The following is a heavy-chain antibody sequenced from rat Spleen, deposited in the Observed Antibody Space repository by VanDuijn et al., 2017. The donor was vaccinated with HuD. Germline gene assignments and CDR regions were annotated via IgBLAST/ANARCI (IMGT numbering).Heavy chain of an antibody. J-gene: IGHJ3*01. V-gene: IGHV5-29*01. Sequence: EVQLVESGGGLVQPGRSLKLSCTASGFTFNNYWMSWIRQAPGKGLEWVASISYDGSSTYYRDSVKGRFTISRDNAKSTLYLQMDSLRSEDTATYYCATHYYSSYTLYNWFAYWGQGTLVTVSS. CDR1: GFTFNNYW. D-gene: IGHD1-2*01. CDR2: ISYDGSST. CDR3: ATHYYSSYTLYNWFAY.